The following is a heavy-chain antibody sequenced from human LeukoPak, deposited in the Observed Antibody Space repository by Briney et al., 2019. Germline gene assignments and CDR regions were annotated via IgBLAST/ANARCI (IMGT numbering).Heavy chain of an antibody. CDR2: TDWDDDK. J-gene: IGHJ4*02. Sequence: SGPTLVNPTQTLTLTCTFSGFSLSTGGVRVSWIRQPPGKALEWLARTDWDDDKFYNTSLKTRLTISKDTSKNQVVLTMTNMDPVDTATYYCARDLSGYPFDYWGQGTLVTVSS. CDR1: GFSLSTGGVR. CDR3: ARDLSGYPFDY. D-gene: IGHD5-18*01. V-gene: IGHV2-70*04.